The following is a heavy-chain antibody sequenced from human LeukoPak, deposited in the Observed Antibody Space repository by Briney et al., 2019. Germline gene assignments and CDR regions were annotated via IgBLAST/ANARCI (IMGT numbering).Heavy chain of an antibody. V-gene: IGHV4-39*07. J-gene: IGHJ4*02. CDR1: GGSISSSSYY. CDR2: IYYSGST. Sequence: SETLSLICTVSGGSISSSSYYWGWIRQPPGKGLEWIGSIYYSGSTYYNPSLKSRVTISVDTSKNQFSLKLSSVTAADTAVYYCARVMSGSGSLIYYFDYWGQGTLVTVSS. D-gene: IGHD3-10*01. CDR3: ARVMSGSGSLIYYFDY.